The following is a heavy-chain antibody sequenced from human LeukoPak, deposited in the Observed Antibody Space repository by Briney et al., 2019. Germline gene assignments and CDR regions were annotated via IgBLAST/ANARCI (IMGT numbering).Heavy chain of an antibody. D-gene: IGHD6-13*01. CDR1: GFTFSSYE. J-gene: IGHJ3*02. V-gene: IGHV3-23*01. CDR3: ARDWPSEWQQLPDYDAVDI. CDR2: ISDSGGTT. Sequence: PGGSLRLSCVASGFTFSSYEMNWVRQAPGKGLEWVSSISDSGGTTYYEDSVKGRFTISKDNSKNTLYLQMNSLGAEDTAVYYCARDWPSEWQQLPDYDAVDIWGQGTMVTVSS.